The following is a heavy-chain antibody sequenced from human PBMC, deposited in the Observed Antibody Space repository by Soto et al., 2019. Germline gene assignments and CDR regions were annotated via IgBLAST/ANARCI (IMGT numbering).Heavy chain of an antibody. CDR3: AIETGTLSFYSYGMDV. Sequence: QVQLVQSGAEVKRPGSSVRVSCKASGGTFKTYAITWVRQAPGRGLEWMGGIIPLFGSANYSQNFQGRVTITADESTNAAYMELTSLRSEDTAVYYCAIETGTLSFYSYGMDVWGQGTTVTVSS. CDR1: GGTFKTYA. J-gene: IGHJ6*02. V-gene: IGHV1-69*12. CDR2: IIPLFGSA. D-gene: IGHD1-1*01.